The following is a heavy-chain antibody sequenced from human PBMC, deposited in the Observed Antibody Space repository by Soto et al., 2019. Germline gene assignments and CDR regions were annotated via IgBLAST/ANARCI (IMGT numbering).Heavy chain of an antibody. Sequence: QVQLVQSGAEVKKPGASVKVSCKASGYTFTSYYMHWVRQAPGQGLEWMGIINPSGGSTSYAQKFRGXXTXTXXTSTSTVYMELSSLRSEDTAVYYCAREPEEKQFDYWGQGTLVTVSS. J-gene: IGHJ4*02. CDR3: AREPEEKQFDY. CDR2: INPSGGST. V-gene: IGHV1-46*01. D-gene: IGHD6-13*01. CDR1: GYTFTSYY.